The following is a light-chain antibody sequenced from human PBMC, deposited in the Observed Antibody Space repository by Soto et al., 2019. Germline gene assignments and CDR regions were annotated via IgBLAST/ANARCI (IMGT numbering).Light chain of an antibody. J-gene: IGKJ5*01. V-gene: IGKV1-12*01. CDR1: QGISSW. CDR3: QQSYSTPIT. Sequence: DIQMTQSPSSVSASVGERVTITCRPSQGISSWLAWYQQKPGKAPKLLIYAASSLQSGVPSRFIGSGSGTNFTLTVSSLQPEDFATYYCQQSYSTPITFGQGTRLEIK. CDR2: AAS.